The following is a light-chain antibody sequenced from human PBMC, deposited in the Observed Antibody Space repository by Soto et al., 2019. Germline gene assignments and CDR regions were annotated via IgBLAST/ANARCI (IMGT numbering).Light chain of an antibody. Sequence: QSALTQPASVSGSPGQSIAISCTGTSSDVGGYNYVSWYRQHAGKAPKLMIYGVSYRPSGISNRFSGSKSVNTASLTISGLQTEDEADYYCSSYTSTTTVIFGGGTKLTVL. V-gene: IGLV2-14*01. CDR3: SSYTSTTTVI. CDR1: SSDVGGYNY. J-gene: IGLJ2*01. CDR2: GVS.